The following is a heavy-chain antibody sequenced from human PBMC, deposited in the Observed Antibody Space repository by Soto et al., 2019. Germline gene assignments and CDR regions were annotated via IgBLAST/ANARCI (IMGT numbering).Heavy chain of an antibody. CDR1: GFTFSSDG. V-gene: IGHV3-30*18. Sequence: GGSLILSCAASGFTFSSDGMPWVRQAPGKGLAGVAVISYDGSNKYYADSVKGRFTISRDNSRNTLYLQMNSLRAEDTAVYYCAKDRTIAVAGTYHNWFDPWGQGTLVTVSS. D-gene: IGHD6-19*01. J-gene: IGHJ5*02. CDR2: ISYDGSNK. CDR3: AKDRTIAVAGTYHNWFDP.